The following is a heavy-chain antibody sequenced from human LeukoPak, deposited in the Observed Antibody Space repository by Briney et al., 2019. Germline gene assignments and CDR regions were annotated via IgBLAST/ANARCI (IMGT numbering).Heavy chain of an antibody. D-gene: IGHD6-19*01. CDR2: IYTSGST. CDR3: ARATSGQFYYFDY. V-gene: IGHV4-4*07. CDR1: GDSVSSYY. Sequence: SETLSLTCTVSGDSVSSYYWSWIRQPAGKGLEWIGRIYTSGSTNYNPSLKSRVTMSVDTSKNQFSLKLRSMTAADTAVYYCARATSGQFYYFDYWGQGTLVSVSS. J-gene: IGHJ4*02.